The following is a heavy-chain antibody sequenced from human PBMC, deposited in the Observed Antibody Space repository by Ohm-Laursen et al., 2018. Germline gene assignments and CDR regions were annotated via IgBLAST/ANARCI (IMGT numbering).Heavy chain of an antibody. V-gene: IGHV4-4*07. D-gene: IGHD3-22*01. CDR3: ARASTYFDSSGYFTY. Sequence: SETLSLTCTVSGESISGYYWNWIRLPAGKGLEWIGRIYSSGNTIYNPSLKSRVTISPDTSKNQFSLKLSSVTAADTAVYYCARASTYFDSSGYFTYWGRGMLVTVSS. CDR2: IYSSGNT. J-gene: IGHJ4*02. CDR1: GESISGYY.